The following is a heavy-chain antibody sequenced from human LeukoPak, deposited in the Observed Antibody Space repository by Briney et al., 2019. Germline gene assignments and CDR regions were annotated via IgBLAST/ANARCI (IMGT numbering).Heavy chain of an antibody. CDR3: ARAPNLATTGNFDF. CDR1: GYTFTSYG. D-gene: IGHD6-13*01. Sequence: ASVTVSCKASGYTFTSYGVTWVRQAPGQGLEWVAWISTYNGKTNFIESLRGRVTLTTDTSTNTAYMELRSLRSDDTAVYYCARAPNLATTGNFDFWGQGTLVTVS. CDR2: ISTYNGKT. V-gene: IGHV1-18*01. J-gene: IGHJ4*02.